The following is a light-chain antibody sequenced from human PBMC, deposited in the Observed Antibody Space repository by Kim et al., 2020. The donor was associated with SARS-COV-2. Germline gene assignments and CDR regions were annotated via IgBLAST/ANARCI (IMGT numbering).Light chain of an antibody. V-gene: IGKV1-39*01. Sequence: DIHMTQSPSSLSLSVGDRVTITCRASQYINSKLDWYQQKPGKAPKLLIYGASYLKSGVPSTFRGSGSGTEFTLTISSLRPEDFATYFCLQTYSIPYTFGQGTKLEI. J-gene: IGKJ2*01. CDR1: QYINSK. CDR3: LQTYSIPYT. CDR2: GAS.